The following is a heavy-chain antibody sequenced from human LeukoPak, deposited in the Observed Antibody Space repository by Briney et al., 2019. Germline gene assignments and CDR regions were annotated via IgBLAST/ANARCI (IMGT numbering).Heavy chain of an antibody. D-gene: IGHD5-24*01. J-gene: IGHJ4*02. CDR1: GYTFTSYG. CDR3: AAGPAAMATTPFDY. V-gene: IGHV1-18*01. Sequence: ASVKVSCKASGYTFTSYGISWVRQAPGQGLEWMGWISAYNGNTNYAQKLQGRVTMTTDTSTSTAYMELRSLRSDDTAVYYCAAGPAAMATTPFDYWGQGTLVTVSS. CDR2: ISAYNGNT.